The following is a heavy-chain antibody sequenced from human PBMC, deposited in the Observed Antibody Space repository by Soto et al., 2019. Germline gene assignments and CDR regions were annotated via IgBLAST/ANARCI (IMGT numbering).Heavy chain of an antibody. V-gene: IGHV3-66*01. D-gene: IGHD6-13*01. Sequence: ETLSLTCTVSGGSISSSSYYWGWIRQPPGKGLEWVSVIYSGGSTYYADSVKGRFTISRDNSKNTLYLQMNSLRAEDTAVYYCARGRAAAGTWYYYYYLDVWGKGTTVTV. CDR2: IYSGGST. J-gene: IGHJ6*03. CDR1: GGSISSSSYY. CDR3: ARGRAAAGTWYYYYYLDV.